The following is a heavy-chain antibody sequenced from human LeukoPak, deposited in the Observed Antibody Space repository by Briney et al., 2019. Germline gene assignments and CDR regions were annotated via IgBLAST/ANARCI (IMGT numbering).Heavy chain of an antibody. D-gene: IGHD3-22*01. V-gene: IGHV4-31*03. CDR1: GGSISSGGYY. Sequence: SETLSLTCTVSGGSISSGGYYWSWIRQHPGKGLERIGYIYYSGSTYYNPSLKSRVTISVDTSKNQFSLKLSSVTAADTAVCYCARGYYDEKAFDIWGQGTMVTVSS. J-gene: IGHJ3*02. CDR3: ARGYYDEKAFDI. CDR2: IYYSGST.